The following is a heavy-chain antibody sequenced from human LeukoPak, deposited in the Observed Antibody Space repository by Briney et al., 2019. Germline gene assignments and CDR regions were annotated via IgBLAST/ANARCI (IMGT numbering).Heavy chain of an antibody. V-gene: IGHV3-11*01. CDR1: GFSFSDYY. CDR2: ISSSGRTI. CDR3: ARARYRVVPFDY. J-gene: IGHJ4*02. Sequence: GGSLRLSCAASGFSFSDYYMSWIRQAPGKGLEWLSYISSSGRTIYYADSVKGRFTISRDNAKNSLYLQMNSLKGDDTAVYYCARARYRVVPFDYWGQGTLVTVSS. D-gene: IGHD2-15*01.